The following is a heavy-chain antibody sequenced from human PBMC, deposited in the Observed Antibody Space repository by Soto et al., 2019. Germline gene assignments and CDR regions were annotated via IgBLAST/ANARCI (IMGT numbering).Heavy chain of an antibody. D-gene: IGHD6-19*01. J-gene: IGHJ4*02. V-gene: IGHV3-23*01. CDR1: GFTFSSYA. Sequence: GGSLRLSCAASGFTFSSYAMSWVRQAPGKGLEWVSAISGSGGSTYYADSVKGRFTISRDNSKNTLYLQMNSLRAEDTAVYYCAKDRRVTIAVALSDYWGQGTLVTVSS. CDR2: ISGSGGST. CDR3: AKDRRVTIAVALSDY.